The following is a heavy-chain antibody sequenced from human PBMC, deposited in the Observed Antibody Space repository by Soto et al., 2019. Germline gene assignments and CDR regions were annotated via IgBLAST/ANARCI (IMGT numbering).Heavy chain of an antibody. D-gene: IGHD1-26*01. CDR3: ARRFRSSGRYAVGATFGY. CDR1: GDSISGSSFY. Sequence: SETLSLTCTVSGDSISGSSFYWAWIRQPPGEGLEWIGNLYHSGSTYYNPSLKSRVTISVDTSKNQFSLNLRSVTAADTAVYYCARRFRSSGRYAVGATFGYWGQGVLVTVSS. V-gene: IGHV4-39*01. J-gene: IGHJ4*02. CDR2: LYHSGST.